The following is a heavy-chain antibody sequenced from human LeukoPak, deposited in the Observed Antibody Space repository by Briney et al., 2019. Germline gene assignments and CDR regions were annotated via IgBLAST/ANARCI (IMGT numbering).Heavy chain of an antibody. CDR1: GFTFSSYA. Sequence: PGGSLRLSCAASGFTFSSYAMSWVRQAPGKGLEWVSSISGSGGRTYHADSVKGRFTISRDNAKNTLFLQINSLRAEDTAVYYCAREILAPGKTHDYWGQGTLVTVSS. V-gene: IGHV3-23*01. CDR2: ISGSGGRT. J-gene: IGHJ4*02. CDR3: AREILAPGKTHDY.